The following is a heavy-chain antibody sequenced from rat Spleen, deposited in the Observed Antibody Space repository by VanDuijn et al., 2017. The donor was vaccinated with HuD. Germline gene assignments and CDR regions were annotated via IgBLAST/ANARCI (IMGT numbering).Heavy chain of an antibody. J-gene: IGHJ2*01. V-gene: IGHV5-25*01. D-gene: IGHD1-9*01. Sequence: EVQLVESGGGLVQPGRSMKLSCAASGFTFTNDYMAWVRQAPTKGLEWVASTSIGGSNTYYRDSVKGRFTISRDNAKSTLYLQMDSLRSEDTATYYCVRQYYGYNSYYFDYWGQGVMVTVSS. CDR1: GFTFTNDY. CDR2: TSIGGSNT. CDR3: VRQYYGYNSYYFDY.